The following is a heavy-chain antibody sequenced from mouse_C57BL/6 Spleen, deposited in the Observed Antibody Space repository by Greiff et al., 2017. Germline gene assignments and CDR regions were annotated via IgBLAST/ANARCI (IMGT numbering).Heavy chain of an antibody. J-gene: IGHJ1*03. CDR2: IRSKSNNYAT. CDR3: VRLYYGSYWYFDV. V-gene: IGHV10-1*01. CDR1: GFSFNTYA. Sequence: EVKVVESGGGLVQPKGSLKLSCAASGFSFNTYAMNWVRQAPGKGLEWVARIRSKSNNYATYYADSVKDRFTISRDDSESMLYLQMNNLKTEDTAMYYCVRLYYGSYWYFDVWGTGTTVTVSS. D-gene: IGHD1-1*01.